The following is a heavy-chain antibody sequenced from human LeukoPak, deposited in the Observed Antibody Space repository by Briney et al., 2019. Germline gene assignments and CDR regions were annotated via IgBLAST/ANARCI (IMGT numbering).Heavy chain of an antibody. CDR1: GYTFTSYD. V-gene: IGHV1-8*02. CDR3: ASDGPYCSSTSCYNH. J-gene: IGHJ5*02. Sequence: ASVKVSCKASGYTFTSYDINWVPQATGQGLEWMGWMNPNSGNTGYAQKFQGRVTMTRDTSISTAYMELSRLRSDDTAVYYCASDGPYCSSTSCYNHWGQGTLVTVSS. D-gene: IGHD2-2*02. CDR2: MNPNSGNT.